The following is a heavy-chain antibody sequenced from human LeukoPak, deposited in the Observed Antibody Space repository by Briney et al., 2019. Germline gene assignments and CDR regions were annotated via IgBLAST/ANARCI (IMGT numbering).Heavy chain of an antibody. CDR3: ARVVSGSGYDWHYYGMDV. D-gene: IGHD5-12*01. CDR1: GYTFTSYG. V-gene: IGHV1-18*01. Sequence: GASVKVSCKASGYTFTSYGISWVRQAAGQGREGMGWISAYNGNTNYAPKLPGRVTRTTTTSTSTAYMELRSLRSDDTAVYYCARVVSGSGYDWHYYGMDVWGQGTTVTVSS. J-gene: IGHJ6*02. CDR2: ISAYNGNT.